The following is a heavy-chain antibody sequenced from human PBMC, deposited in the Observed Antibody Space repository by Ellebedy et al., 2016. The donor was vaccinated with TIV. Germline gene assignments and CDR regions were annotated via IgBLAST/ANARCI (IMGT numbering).Heavy chain of an antibody. CDR3: ARNVWFGELSDPFYFDF. Sequence: SETLSLXXDISGVSVSSSNWWSWVRQTAGTGLEWIGEIFHSGSTKYNPSLQNRVTISVDKSKNQISLKLNSVAAADTAVYYCARNVWFGELSDPFYFDFWGQGTLVTVSS. V-gene: IGHV4-4*02. CDR2: IFHSGST. CDR1: GVSVSSSNW. J-gene: IGHJ4*02. D-gene: IGHD3-10*01.